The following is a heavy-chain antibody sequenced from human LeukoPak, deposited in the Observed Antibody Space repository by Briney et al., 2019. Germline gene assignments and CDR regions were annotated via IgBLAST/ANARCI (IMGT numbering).Heavy chain of an antibody. D-gene: IGHD4-17*01. CDR3: SKDPNGDYIGAFDM. CDR1: GLTFSNYA. Sequence: GGSLRLSCAASGLTFSNYAMTWVRQAPGKGLEWVSSIIVSGSRTYYADSVKGRFTIPRDNSKNTLYLQMNSLRAEDTALYYCSKDPNGDYIGAFDMWGPGTLVTVSS. CDR2: IIVSGSRT. J-gene: IGHJ3*02. V-gene: IGHV3-23*01.